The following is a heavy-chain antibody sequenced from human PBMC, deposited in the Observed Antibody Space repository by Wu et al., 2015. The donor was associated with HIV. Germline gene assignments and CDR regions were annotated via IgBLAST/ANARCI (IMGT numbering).Heavy chain of an antibody. CDR2: ISAYDGNT. V-gene: IGHV1-18*01. CDR1: GYTFSNYD. Sequence: QVQLVQSGAEVKKPGASVKVSCKPSGYTFSNYDITWVRQAPGQGLEWMGWISAYDGNTKYAQKFQGRVTMTTDTSTSTVYMEMRSLRSDDTAVYYCARGSGITPLDYWGQGTLVTVSS. J-gene: IGHJ4*02. CDR3: ARGSGITPLDY. D-gene: IGHD3-10*01.